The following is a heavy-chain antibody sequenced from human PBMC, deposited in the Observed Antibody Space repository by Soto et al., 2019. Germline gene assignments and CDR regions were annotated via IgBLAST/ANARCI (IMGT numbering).Heavy chain of an antibody. V-gene: IGHV1-69*13. CDR3: ARGTMVRGVPYYYGMDV. D-gene: IGHD3-10*01. CDR1: GGTFSSYA. J-gene: IGHJ6*02. CDR2: IIPIFGTA. Sequence: SVKVSWKASGGTFSSYAISCVRQPPGQGLEWMGGIIPIFGTANYAQKFQGRVTITADESTSTAYMELSSLRYEDTAVYYCARGTMVRGVPYYYGMDVWGQGTTVTVSS.